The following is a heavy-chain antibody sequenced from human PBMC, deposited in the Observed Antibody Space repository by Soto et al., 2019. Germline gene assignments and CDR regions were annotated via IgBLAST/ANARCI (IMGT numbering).Heavy chain of an antibody. CDR1: GDSVNSNNVY. J-gene: IGHJ4*02. CDR3: ARHGHWAPFDD. D-gene: IGHD3-16*01. CDR2: IYYRRIT. Sequence: PSETLSLTCTVSGDSVNSNNVYWGWVRQAPGERLEFIGNIYYRRITYYNSALRSRVTISVDTSKNQFSLRLSSVTAADTAVYYCARHGHWAPFDDWGQGTLVTVSS. V-gene: IGHV4-39*01.